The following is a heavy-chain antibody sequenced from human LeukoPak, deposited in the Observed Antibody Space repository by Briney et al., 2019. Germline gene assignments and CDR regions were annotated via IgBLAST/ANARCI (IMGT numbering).Heavy chain of an antibody. V-gene: IGHV3-7*01. D-gene: IGHD2-15*01. CDR3: ARARDLYGQYCSGGSCYPSFDY. CDR2: IKKDGSEK. Sequence: GGSLRLSCAASGFTFSSHWMSWVRQAPGKGLEWVANIKKDGSEKYYVDAVKGRFTISRDNAKTSLYLQMNSLRAEDTAVYYCARARDLYGQYCSGGSCYPSFDYWGQGTLVTVSS. CDR1: GFTFSSHW. J-gene: IGHJ4*02.